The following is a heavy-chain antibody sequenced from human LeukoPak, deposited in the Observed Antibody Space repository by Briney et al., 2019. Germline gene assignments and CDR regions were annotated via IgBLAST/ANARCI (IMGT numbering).Heavy chain of an antibody. J-gene: IGHJ5*02. D-gene: IGHD2-15*01. V-gene: IGHV3-20*04. CDR3: AREVVAEETNNFNWFDP. Sequence: PGGSLRLSCAASGFTFDDYGMSWVRQAPGKGLEWVSGINWSGGSTGYADSVKGRFTISRDNAKNSLYLQMNSLRAEDTALYYCAREVVAEETNNFNWFDPWGQGTLVTVSS. CDR1: GFTFDDYG. CDR2: INWSGGST.